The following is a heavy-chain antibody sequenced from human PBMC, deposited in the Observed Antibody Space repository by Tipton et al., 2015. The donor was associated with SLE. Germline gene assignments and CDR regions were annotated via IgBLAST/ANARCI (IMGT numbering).Heavy chain of an antibody. J-gene: IGHJ6*02. Sequence: SLRLSCAASGFTFSSYGMHWVRQAPGKGLEWVAFIRYDGSNKYYADSVKGRFTISRDNSKNTLYLQMNSLRAEDTAVYYCARGAGYDFWSGYHYYGMDVWGQGTTVTVSS. CDR1: GFTFSSYG. CDR3: ARGAGYDFWSGYHYYGMDV. CDR2: IRYDGSNK. D-gene: IGHD3-3*01. V-gene: IGHV3-30*02.